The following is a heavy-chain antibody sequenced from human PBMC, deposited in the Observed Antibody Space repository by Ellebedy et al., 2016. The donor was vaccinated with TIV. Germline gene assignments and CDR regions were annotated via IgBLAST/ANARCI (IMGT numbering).Heavy chain of an antibody. J-gene: IGHJ6*02. D-gene: IGHD3-16*01. CDR3: VGGARRGLYSYYYYGMDV. V-gene: IGHV3-48*03. CDR1: GFSFSRYE. CDR2: ISDTGNTI. Sequence: PGGSLRLSCVASGFSFSRYEMNWVRQAPGKGLEWVSYISDTGNTIYYADSVKGRFTISRDNAENSLFLQMNRLRAEETAVYYCVGGARRGLYSYYYYGMDVWGQGTTVTVSS.